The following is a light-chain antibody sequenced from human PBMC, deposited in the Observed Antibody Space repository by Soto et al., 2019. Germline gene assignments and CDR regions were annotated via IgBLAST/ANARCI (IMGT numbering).Light chain of an antibody. J-gene: IGLJ2*01. CDR1: SGSIASNY. V-gene: IGLV6-57*04. CDR2: EDN. CDR3: QSYHSGNVV. Sequence: LTQPHSVSESPGKTVIISCTRSSGSIASNYVQWYQQRPGSAPTPVIYEDNERPSGVPDRFSGSIDSSSNSASLTISGLKTDDEADYYCQSYHSGNVVFGGGTKVTVL.